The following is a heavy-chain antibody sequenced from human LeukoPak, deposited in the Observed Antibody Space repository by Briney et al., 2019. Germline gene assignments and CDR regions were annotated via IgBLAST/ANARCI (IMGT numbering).Heavy chain of an antibody. D-gene: IGHD3-3*01. CDR1: GFTFSSYS. J-gene: IGHJ4*02. V-gene: IGHV3-21*01. CDR2: ISSSSSYI. CDR3: ASLRFLDSDDY. Sequence: GGSLRLSCAASGFTFSSYSMNWVRQAPGKGLEWVSSISSSSSYIYYADSVKGRFTISRDDAKNSLYLQMNSLRAEDTAVYYCASLRFLDSDDYWGQGTLVTVSS.